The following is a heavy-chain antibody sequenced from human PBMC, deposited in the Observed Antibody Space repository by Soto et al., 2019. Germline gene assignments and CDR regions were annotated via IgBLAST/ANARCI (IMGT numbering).Heavy chain of an antibody. D-gene: IGHD1-20*01. Sequence: VRLEQSVAEVQTPGSSVRVSCQASGGALTSYPMHWVRQAPAQGLEWMGIIDPIVDTSNLAENFKTRLTLTADTSTKTVYMDLSSLRSDDTAIYFCATYPRPYKWTDIWGRGTQVTVSS. V-gene: IGHV1-69*06. J-gene: IGHJ4*02. CDR3: ATYPRPYKWTDI. CDR1: GGALTSYP. CDR2: IDPIVDTS.